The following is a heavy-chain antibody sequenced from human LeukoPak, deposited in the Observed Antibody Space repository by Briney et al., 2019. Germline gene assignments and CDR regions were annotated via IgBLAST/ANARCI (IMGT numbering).Heavy chain of an antibody. V-gene: IGHV3-74*01. CDR3: ARSHWPYYFYY. CDR2: ITGDGSST. J-gene: IGHJ4*02. Sequence: GGSLRLSCVASEFSFSNYWMHWVRQAPGKGLVWVSWITGDGSSTRYADSVKGRFTISRDNAKNTLYLQVNSLRAEDTAVYYCARSHWPYYFYYWGQGALVTVSS. D-gene: IGHD1-1*01. CDR1: EFSFSNYW.